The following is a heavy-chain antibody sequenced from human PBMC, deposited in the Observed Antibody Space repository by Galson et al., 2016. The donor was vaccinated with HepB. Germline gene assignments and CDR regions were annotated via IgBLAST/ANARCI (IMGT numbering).Heavy chain of an antibody. CDR3: ARDPLYVTGGIDY. CDR2: ISNSGSAI. CDR1: GITFSSYS. J-gene: IGHJ4*02. D-gene: IGHD2/OR15-2a*01. Sequence: SLRLSCATSGITFSSYSMNWVRQAPGKGLEWISYISNSGSAISYADSVKGRFTISRDNAKNSLYLQMNSLRAEDTAVYYCARDPLYVTGGIDYWGQGTLVTVSS. V-gene: IGHV3-48*04.